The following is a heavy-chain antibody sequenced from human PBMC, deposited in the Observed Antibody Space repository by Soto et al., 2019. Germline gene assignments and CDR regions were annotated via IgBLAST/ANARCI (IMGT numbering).Heavy chain of an antibody. CDR3: ARMRGLGEISPYFDS. V-gene: IGHV4-59*01. CDR2: IYYSGRT. Sequence: QVQLQESGPGLVKPSETLSLTCTVSGGSISDYQWNWIRQSPGKGLEWIGYIYYSGRTNYNPSLKSRLTISLDTSTKQFSLSLRSVTAADTAVYYCARMRGLGEISPYFDSWGQGTLVTVSS. D-gene: IGHD3-16*02. J-gene: IGHJ4*02. CDR1: GGSISDYQ.